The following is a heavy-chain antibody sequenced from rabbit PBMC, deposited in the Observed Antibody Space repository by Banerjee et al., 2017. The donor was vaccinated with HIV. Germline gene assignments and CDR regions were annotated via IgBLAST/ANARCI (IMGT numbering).Heavy chain of an antibody. CDR3: ARGDGYAGYGYEGWLDL. Sequence: QSLEESGGDLVKPGASLTLTCTASGFSFSSSYNMCWVRKAPGKGLEWIACIYAGSSGSTYYASWAKGRFTISKTSSTTVTLQMTSLTAADTATYFCARGDGYAGYGYEGWLDLWGQGTLVTVS. V-gene: IGHV1S40*01. CDR1: GFSFSSSYN. D-gene: IGHD6-1*01. CDR2: IYAGSSGST. J-gene: IGHJ5*01.